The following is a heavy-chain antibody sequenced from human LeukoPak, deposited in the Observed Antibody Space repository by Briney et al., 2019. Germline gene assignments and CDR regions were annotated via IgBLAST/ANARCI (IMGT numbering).Heavy chain of an antibody. CDR3: ASVAGEMATIVGRKSIYFDY. CDR2: IYTSGST. Sequence: SETLSLTCTVSGGSISSYYWSWIRQPAGKGLEWIGRIYTSGSTNYNPSLKSRVTMSVDTSKNQFSLKLSSVTAADTAVYYCASVAGEMATIVGRKSIYFDYWGQGTLVTVSS. V-gene: IGHV4-4*07. CDR1: GGSISSYY. D-gene: IGHD5-24*01. J-gene: IGHJ4*02.